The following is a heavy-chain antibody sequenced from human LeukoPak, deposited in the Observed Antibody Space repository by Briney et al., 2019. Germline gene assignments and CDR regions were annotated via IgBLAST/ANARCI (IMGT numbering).Heavy chain of an antibody. D-gene: IGHD3-10*01. CDR3: AKDRYYGSGTYYNPRLDY. V-gene: IGHV3-23*01. Sequence: GGSLRLSCAASGFTFISYAMSWVRQAPGKGLEWVSGIRGSGGNTDYADSVKGRFTISRDNSKNTLFLQMNSLRAEDTAIYYCAKDRYYGSGTYYNPRLDYWGQGTLVTVSS. J-gene: IGHJ4*02. CDR2: IRGSGGNT. CDR1: GFTFISYA.